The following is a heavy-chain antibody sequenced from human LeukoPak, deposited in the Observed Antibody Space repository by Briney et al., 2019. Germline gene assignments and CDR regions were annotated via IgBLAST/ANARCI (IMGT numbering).Heavy chain of an antibody. CDR1: GFTFSSYA. CDR3: AKGDPGIAVAGLDY. V-gene: IGHV3-23*01. Sequence: GGSLRLSCAASGFTFSSYAMSWVRQAPGKGLEWVSTISGSGGSTYYADSVKGRFTISRDNSKNTLYLQMNSLRAEDSAVYYCAKGDPGIAVAGLDYWGQGTLVTVSS. D-gene: IGHD6-19*01. CDR2: ISGSGGST. J-gene: IGHJ4*02.